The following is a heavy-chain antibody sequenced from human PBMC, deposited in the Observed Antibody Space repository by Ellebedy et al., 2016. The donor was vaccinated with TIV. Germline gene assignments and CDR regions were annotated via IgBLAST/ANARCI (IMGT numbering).Heavy chain of an antibody. J-gene: IGHJ3*01. D-gene: IGHD3-16*01. CDR2: LYGTGLGI. CDR1: GFTFSSFA. Sequence: PGGSLRLSCAASGFTFSSFAMGRVRQTPGKGLEGVSGLYGTGLGIFYSDSVKGRFTISRDNSKNTLYLQMNSLRAEDTGIYYCAKDQVGGDGRRVLDVWGQGTVVTVSS. CDR3: AKDQVGGDGRRVLDV. V-gene: IGHV3-23*01.